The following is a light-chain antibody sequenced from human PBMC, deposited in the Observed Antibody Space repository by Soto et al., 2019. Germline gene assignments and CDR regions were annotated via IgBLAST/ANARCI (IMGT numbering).Light chain of an antibody. CDR1: SSDVGGFNY. Sequence: QSALTQPRSVSGSPGQSVTISCTGTSSDVGGFNYVSWYQQNPGKAPKLIIYDVTQRPSGVPDRFSGSKSGNTASLTISGLQADDEADYYCCSYADNYNWVFGGGTKLTVL. J-gene: IGLJ3*02. CDR3: CSYADNYNWV. CDR2: DVT. V-gene: IGLV2-11*01.